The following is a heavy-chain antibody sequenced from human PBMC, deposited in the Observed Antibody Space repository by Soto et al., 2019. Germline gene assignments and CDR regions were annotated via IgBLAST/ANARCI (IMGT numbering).Heavy chain of an antibody. J-gene: IGHJ4*02. Sequence: SETLSLTCAVYGGSFSGYYWSWIRQPPGKGLEWIGEINHSGSTNYNPSLKSRVTISVDTSKNQFSLKLSSVTAADTAVYYCASSEWVPDNFDYWGQGTLVTVSS. V-gene: IGHV4-34*01. D-gene: IGHD1-26*01. CDR3: ASSEWVPDNFDY. CDR1: GGSFSGYY. CDR2: INHSGST.